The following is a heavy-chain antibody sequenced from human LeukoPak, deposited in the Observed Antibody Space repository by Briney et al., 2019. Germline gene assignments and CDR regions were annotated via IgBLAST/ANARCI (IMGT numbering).Heavy chain of an antibody. D-gene: IGHD3-16*01. CDR2: ISSSSSYI. CDR3: ARDAGVDYAPYYMDV. Sequence: TGGSLRLSCAASGFTFSSYSMNWVRQAPGKGLEWVSSISSSSSYIYYADSVKGRFTISRDNAKNSLYLQMNSLRAEDTALYYCARDAGVDYAPYYMDVWGKGTTVTISS. J-gene: IGHJ6*03. CDR1: GFTFSSYS. V-gene: IGHV3-21*04.